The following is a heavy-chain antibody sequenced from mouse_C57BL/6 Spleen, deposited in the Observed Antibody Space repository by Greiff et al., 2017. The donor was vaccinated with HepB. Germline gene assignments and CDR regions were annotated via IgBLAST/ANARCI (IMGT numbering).Heavy chain of an antibody. CDR1: GFTFSSYA. V-gene: IGHV5-4*01. CDR2: ISDGGSYT. D-gene: IGHD1-1*01. CDR3: ARDIPHYYGSPGFAD. J-gene: IGHJ3*01. Sequence: EVQLVESGGGLVKPGGSLKLSCAASGFTFSSYAMSWVRQTPEKRLEWVATISDGGSYTYYPDNVKGRFTISRDNAKNNLYLQMSHLKSEDTAMYYCARDIPHYYGSPGFADWGQGTLVTVSA.